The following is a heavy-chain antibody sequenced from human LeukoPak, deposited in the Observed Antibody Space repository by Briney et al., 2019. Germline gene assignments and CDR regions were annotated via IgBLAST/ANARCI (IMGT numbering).Heavy chain of an antibody. V-gene: IGHV3-7*01. CDR3: ARDQTPYY. Sequence: GSLRLSCAASGFTFSRYWMSWVRQAPGKGLEWVANIKQDGSEKDYVDSVKGRFTISRDNAKNSLYLQMNSLTAEDTAVYYCARDQTPYYWGQGTLVTVSS. J-gene: IGHJ4*02. CDR1: GFTFSRYW. CDR2: IKQDGSEK.